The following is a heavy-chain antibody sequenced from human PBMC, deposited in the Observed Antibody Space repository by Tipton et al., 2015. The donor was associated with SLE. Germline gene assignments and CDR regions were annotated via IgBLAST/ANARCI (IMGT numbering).Heavy chain of an antibody. V-gene: IGHV4-38-2*01. CDR1: GYSISSGYY. CDR2: IYHTGGT. CDR3: ATSAYSSSSDAFDF. Sequence: TLSLTCGVSGYSISSGYYWGWIRQPPGKGLEWIGSIYHTGGTHYNPSLKSRVTISVDTSKKQFSLTLSSVTAADTAVYFCATSAYSSSSDAFDFWGPGTMVSVSS. J-gene: IGHJ3*01. D-gene: IGHD6-6*01.